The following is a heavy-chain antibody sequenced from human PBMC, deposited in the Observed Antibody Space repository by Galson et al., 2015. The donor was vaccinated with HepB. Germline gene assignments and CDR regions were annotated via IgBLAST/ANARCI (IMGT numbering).Heavy chain of an antibody. J-gene: IGHJ4*02. CDR2: IYYSGST. V-gene: IGHV4-59*12. D-gene: IGHD3-16*02. CDR1: GGSISSYY. Sequence: ETLSLTCTVSGGSISSYYWSWIRQPPGKGLEWIGYIYYSGSTNYNPSLKSRVTISVDTSKNQFSLQLNSVTPEDTAVYYCARDVWGSYRPFDYWGQGTLVTVSS. CDR3: ARDVWGSYRPFDY.